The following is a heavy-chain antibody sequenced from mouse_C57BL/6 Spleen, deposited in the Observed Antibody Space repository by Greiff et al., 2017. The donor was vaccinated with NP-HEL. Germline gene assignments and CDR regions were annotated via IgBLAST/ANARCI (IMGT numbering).Heavy chain of an antibody. D-gene: IGHD1-1*01. J-gene: IGHJ2*01. V-gene: IGHV5-4*01. CDR2: ISDGGSYT. Sequence: EVMLVESGGGLVKPGGSLKLSCAASGFTFSSYAMSWVRQTPEKRLEWVATISDGGSYTYYPDNVKGRFTISRDNAKNNLYLQMSHLKSEDTAMYYCAREVITTVVAPYFDYWGQGTTLTVSS. CDR1: GFTFSSYA. CDR3: AREVITTVVAPYFDY.